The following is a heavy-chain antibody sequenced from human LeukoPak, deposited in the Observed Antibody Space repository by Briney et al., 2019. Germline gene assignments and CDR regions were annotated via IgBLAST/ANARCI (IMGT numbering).Heavy chain of an antibody. CDR3: ARAVSEQWPVPDY. D-gene: IGHD6-19*01. J-gene: IGHJ4*02. V-gene: IGHV3-21*06. CDR2: ISGSTNYI. CDR1: GFAFSSYT. Sequence: PGGSLRLSCAASGFAFSSYTMNWVRQAPGKGLEWVSSISGSTNYIYFADSVKGRFTISRDNAKNSLYLQMNSLRAEDTAVYYCARAVSEQWPVPDYWGQGTLVTVSS.